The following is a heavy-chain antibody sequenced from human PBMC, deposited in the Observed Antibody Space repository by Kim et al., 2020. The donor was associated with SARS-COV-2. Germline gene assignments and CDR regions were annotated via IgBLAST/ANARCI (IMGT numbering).Heavy chain of an antibody. J-gene: IGHJ5*02. CDR3: ARSYCSGNSCFVTSNWFDP. Sequence: ASVKVSCKASGYSLTTYTMHWVRQAPGQRLEWMGWVNTGNGDTKYSQRFQGRVTITRDTSASTVYMDLSSLTSEDTAMYCCARSYCSGNSCFVTSNWFDP. V-gene: IGHV1-3*04. D-gene: IGHD2-15*01. CDR1: GYSLTTYT. CDR2: VNTGNGDT.